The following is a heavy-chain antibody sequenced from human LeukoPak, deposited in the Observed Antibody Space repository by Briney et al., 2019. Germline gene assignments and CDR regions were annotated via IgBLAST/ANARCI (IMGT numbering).Heavy chain of an antibody. CDR1: GGSISSTTYY. V-gene: IGHV4-39*01. CDR2: IYYSGST. CDR3: ARGNAYYYYYMDV. D-gene: IGHD4-23*01. Sequence: SETLSLTCTVSGGSISSTTYYWDWIRQPPGKGLEWIGTIYYSGSTYYNPSLKSRVTISVDTSKNEFSLNLSSVTAADTAVYYCARGNAYYYYYMDVWGKGTTVTISS. J-gene: IGHJ6*03.